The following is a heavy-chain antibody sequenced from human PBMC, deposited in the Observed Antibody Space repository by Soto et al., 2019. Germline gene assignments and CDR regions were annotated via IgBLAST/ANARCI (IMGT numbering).Heavy chain of an antibody. V-gene: IGHV4-39*01. Sequence: QLQLHESGPGLVKPSETLSLTCSVSGASITRSSYYWAWIRQPPGKGLEWIASIHSHRGSTYYDPSLKGQVLISVDTSQNHFSLNLSSVTAADTAVYYCARPGDAYGLDVWGQGTTVTVSS. CDR1: GASITRSSYY. D-gene: IGHD2-21*02. CDR2: IHSHRGST. J-gene: IGHJ6*02. CDR3: ARPGDAYGLDV.